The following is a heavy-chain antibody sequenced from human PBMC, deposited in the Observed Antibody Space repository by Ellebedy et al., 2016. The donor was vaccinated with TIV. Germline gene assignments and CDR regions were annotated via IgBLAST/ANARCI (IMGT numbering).Heavy chain of an antibody. CDR3: ARDGMIWGVCDY. CDR2: ITTNSKTI. J-gene: IGHJ4*02. V-gene: IGHV3-48*04. D-gene: IGHD3-10*01. Sequence: GGSLRLXCAASGFAFSTYNMDWVRQAPGKGLEWVSYITTNSKTIYYADSVKGRFTISRDNAKNSLYLHMNSLRVEDTAVYYCARDGMIWGVCDYWGQGTLVTVSS. CDR1: GFAFSTYN.